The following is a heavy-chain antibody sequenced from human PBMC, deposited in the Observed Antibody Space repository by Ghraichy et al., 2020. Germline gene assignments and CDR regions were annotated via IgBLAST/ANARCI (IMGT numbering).Heavy chain of an antibody. V-gene: IGHV3-30-3*01. Sequence: GESLNISCAASGFTFSSYAMHWVRQAPGKGLEWVAVISYDGSNKYYADSVKGRFTISRDNSKNTLYLQMNSLRAEDTAVYYCAREAGSSGWYRDYYYGMDVWGQGTTVTVSS. CDR3: AREAGSSGWYRDYYYGMDV. CDR1: GFTFSSYA. CDR2: ISYDGSNK. J-gene: IGHJ6*02. D-gene: IGHD6-19*01.